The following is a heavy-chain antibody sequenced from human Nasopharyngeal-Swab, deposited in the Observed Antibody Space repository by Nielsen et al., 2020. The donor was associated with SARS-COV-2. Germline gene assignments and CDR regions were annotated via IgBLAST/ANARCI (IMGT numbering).Heavy chain of an antibody. CDR1: GFSLSNARMG. Sequence: SGPTLVKPTETLTLTCTVSGFSLSNARMGVSWIRQPPGKALEWLAHLFSNDEKSYSTSLKSRLTISKDTSKSQVVLTMTNMDPVDTATYYCARIDVVVPAAIQEGYYYGMDVWGQGTTVTVSS. CDR2: LFSNDEK. CDR3: ARIDVVVPAAIQEGYYYGMDV. V-gene: IGHV2-26*01. D-gene: IGHD2-2*01. J-gene: IGHJ6*02.